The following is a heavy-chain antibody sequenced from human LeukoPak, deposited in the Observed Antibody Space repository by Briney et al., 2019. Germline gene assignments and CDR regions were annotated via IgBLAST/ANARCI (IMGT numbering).Heavy chain of an antibody. V-gene: IGHV1-18*04. D-gene: IGHD6-13*01. Sequence: GASVKVSCKAIGYTFTTYGIAWVRQAPGQGLKWMGWISTYKGTTNYTQKFQGRVAMTTDTSTSTAYMELRSLRSDDTAVYYCARYSSSWYHYMDVWGKGTTVTVSS. CDR1: GYTFTTYG. CDR3: ARYSSSWYHYMDV. CDR2: ISTYKGTT. J-gene: IGHJ6*03.